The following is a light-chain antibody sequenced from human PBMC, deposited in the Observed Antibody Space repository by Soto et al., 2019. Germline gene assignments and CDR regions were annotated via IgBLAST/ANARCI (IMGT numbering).Light chain of an antibody. V-gene: IGLV2-8*01. CDR3: SSYAGNNIYYV. CDR1: SNDVGGYNF. Sequence: QSVLTQPPSASGSPGQSVTISCTGTSNDVGGYNFVSWYQQHPGKAPKLMIFEVSKRPSGVPDRFSGSKSGSTASLTVSGLQAEDEADYYCSSYAGNNIYYVFGTGTKVTVL. CDR2: EVS. J-gene: IGLJ1*01.